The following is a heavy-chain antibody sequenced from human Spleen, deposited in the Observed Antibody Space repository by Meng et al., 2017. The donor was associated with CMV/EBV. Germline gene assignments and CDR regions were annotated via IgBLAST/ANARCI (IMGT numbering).Heavy chain of an antibody. J-gene: IGHJ3*02. Sequence: GESLKISCAASGFTFSSYSMSWVRQAPGKGLEWISSISAGSISIYYADSVKGRFTISRDNAKKSLYLEMNSLRPEDTAFYYCAADVFAIWGQGTVVTVSS. CDR2: ISAGSISI. CDR1: GFTFSSYS. V-gene: IGHV3-21*04. CDR3: AADVFAI.